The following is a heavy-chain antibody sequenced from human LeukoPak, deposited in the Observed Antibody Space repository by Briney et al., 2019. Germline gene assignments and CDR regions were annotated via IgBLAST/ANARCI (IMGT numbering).Heavy chain of an antibody. J-gene: IGHJ4*02. Sequence: GRSLRLSCAASGFTFSSYAMHWVRQAPGKGLEWVAVISYDGSNKYYADSVEGRFTISRDNSKNTLYLQMNSLRAEDTAVYYCAREGSSGWYRIAVYYFDYWGQGTLVTVSS. CDR2: ISYDGSNK. V-gene: IGHV3-30*04. CDR3: AREGSSGWYRIAVYYFDY. CDR1: GFTFSSYA. D-gene: IGHD6-19*01.